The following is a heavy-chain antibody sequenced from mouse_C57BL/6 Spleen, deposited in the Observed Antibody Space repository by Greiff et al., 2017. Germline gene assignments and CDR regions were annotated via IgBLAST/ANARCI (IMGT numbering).Heavy chain of an antibody. D-gene: IGHD1-1*01. V-gene: IGHV5-12*01. Sequence: EVKLVESGGGLVQPGGSLKLSCAASGFTFSDYYMYWVRQTPEKRLEWVAYISTGGGSTYYPDTLKGRFTISRDNAKNTLYLQMSRLKAEDTAMYYCARYGSSYHAMDYWGQGTSVTVSS. CDR1: GFTFSDYY. CDR2: ISTGGGST. J-gene: IGHJ4*01. CDR3: ARYGSSYHAMDY.